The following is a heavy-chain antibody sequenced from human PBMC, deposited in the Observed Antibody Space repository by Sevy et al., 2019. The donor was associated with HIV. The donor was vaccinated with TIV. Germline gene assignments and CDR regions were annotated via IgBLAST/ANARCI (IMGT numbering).Heavy chain of an antibody. Sequence: SETLSLTCTVPGGSISSSSYYWGWIRQPPGKGLEWIGSIYYSGSTYYNPSLKSRVTISVDTSKNQFSLKLSSVTAADTAVYYCARHKVPKELLWFGEPSRGGWFDPWGQGTLVTVSS. CDR3: ARHKVPKELLWFGEPSRGGWFDP. CDR1: GGSISSSSYY. J-gene: IGHJ5*02. CDR2: IYYSGST. D-gene: IGHD3-10*01. V-gene: IGHV4-39*01.